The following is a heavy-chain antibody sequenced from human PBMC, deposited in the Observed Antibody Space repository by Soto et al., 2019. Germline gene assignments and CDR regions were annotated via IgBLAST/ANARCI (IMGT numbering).Heavy chain of an antibody. Sequence: SETLSLTCTVSGGSISSYYWSLIRQPQGKGLEWIGYIYYSGSTNYNPSLKGRFTISRDNSKNTLFLQMNSLTAEDTAVFYCVKGLHIGSFPSGRLNWGQGTRVTVSS. D-gene: IGHD1-26*01. J-gene: IGHJ4*02. CDR1: GGSISSYY. V-gene: IGHV4-59*12. CDR2: IYYSGST. CDR3: VKGLHIGSFPSGRLN.